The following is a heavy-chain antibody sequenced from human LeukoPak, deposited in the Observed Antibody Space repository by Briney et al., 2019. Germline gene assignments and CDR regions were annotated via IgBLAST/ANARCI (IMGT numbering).Heavy chain of an antibody. D-gene: IGHD5-12*01. CDR1: GYTFTGYY. V-gene: IGHV1-2*02. CDR2: INPNSGGT. CDR3: ARGDSGYDYPVWFDP. Sequence: ASVKLSCKASGYTFTGYYMHWVRQAPGQGLEWMGWINPNSGGTNYAQKFQGRVTMTRDTSISTAYMELSRLRSDDTAVYYCARGDSGYDYPVWFDPWGQGTLVTVSS. J-gene: IGHJ5*02.